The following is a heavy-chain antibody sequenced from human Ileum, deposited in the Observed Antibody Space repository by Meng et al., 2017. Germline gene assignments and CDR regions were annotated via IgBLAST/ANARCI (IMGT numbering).Heavy chain of an antibody. CDR2: IYLAGSP. J-gene: IGHJ4*02. CDR3: VRHGGKYFDS. V-gene: IGHV4-4*02. CDR1: GGSISSSFY. Sequence: QGQLPEAGPGLVEPSGTLSLTCTVSGGSISSSFYWRWVRQSPGKGLEWIGQIYLAGSPNYNPSLESRVTISVDKSKNQFSLRLTSVTAADTAIFYCVRHGGKYFDSWGQGTLVTVSS. D-gene: IGHD2-15*01.